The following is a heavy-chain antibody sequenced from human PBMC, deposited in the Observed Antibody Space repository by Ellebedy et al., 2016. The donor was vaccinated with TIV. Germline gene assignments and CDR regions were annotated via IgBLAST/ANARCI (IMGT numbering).Heavy chain of an antibody. J-gene: IGHJ5*02. Sequence: PGGSLRLSCAASGFAFKNSWMSWVRQAPGKGPEWMAKIKPDGTDKLYVDAVKCRFNISRDNAKNSLFLQMNSLRADDTAVYYCARGGASSLPFDPWGQGKLVTVSS. CDR2: IKPDGTDK. CDR1: GFAFKNSW. D-gene: IGHD6-13*01. CDR3: ARGGASSLPFDP. V-gene: IGHV3-7*01.